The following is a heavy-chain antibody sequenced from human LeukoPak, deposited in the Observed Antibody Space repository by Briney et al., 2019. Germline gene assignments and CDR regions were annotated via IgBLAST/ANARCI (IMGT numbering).Heavy chain of an antibody. J-gene: IGHJ4*02. CDR2: IYYSGST. CDR1: GGSISSYY. D-gene: IGHD6-19*01. Sequence: PSETLSLTCTASGGSISSYYWSWIRQPPGKGLEWIGCIYYSGSTNYNPSLKSRVTISVDTSKNQFSLKLTSVTAADTAVYYCASGVAYSSAWSPLFDYWGQGTLVTVSS. CDR3: ASGVAYSSAWSPLFDY. V-gene: IGHV4-59*08.